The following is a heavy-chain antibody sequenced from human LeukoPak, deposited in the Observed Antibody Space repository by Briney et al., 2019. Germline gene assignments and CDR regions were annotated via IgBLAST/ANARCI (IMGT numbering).Heavy chain of an antibody. CDR2: IHYRGTT. V-gene: IGHV4-59*13. Sequence: PSETLSLTCTVSGGSISSYYWNWIRQSPGKGLEWLGNIHYRGTTNYNPSLKNRVTLSLDTSKSQFVLKVTSVTAADTAVYYCARDEHGDFQGFDYWGQGTRVTVSS. J-gene: IGHJ4*02. CDR1: GGSISSYY. D-gene: IGHD3-10*01. CDR3: ARDEHGDFQGFDY.